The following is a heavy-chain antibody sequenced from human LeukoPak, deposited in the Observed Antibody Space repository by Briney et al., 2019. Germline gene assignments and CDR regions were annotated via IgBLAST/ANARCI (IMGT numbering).Heavy chain of an antibody. J-gene: IGHJ4*02. CDR3: AKTSGG. V-gene: IGHV3-74*01. CDR2: INSDGSST. CDR1: GFTFSSYW. D-gene: IGHD3-10*01. Sequence: GESLKISCAASGFTFSSYWMHWVRQAPGKGLAWVSRINSDGSSTRYADSVKGRFTISRDNAKNTLYLQMNSLRAEDTAVYYCAKTSGGWGQGTLVTVSS.